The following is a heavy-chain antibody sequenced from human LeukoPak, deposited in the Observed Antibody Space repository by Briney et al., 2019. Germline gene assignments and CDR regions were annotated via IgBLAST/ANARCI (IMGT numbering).Heavy chain of an antibody. J-gene: IGHJ4*02. CDR2: INHSGST. CDR1: GGSFSGYY. Sequence: SETLSVTCAVYGGSFSGYYWSWIRQPPGKGLEWIGEINHSGSTNYNPSLKSRVTISVDTSKNQFSLKLSSVTAADTAVYYCARAPPNLDIVVVPAAIPPDYWGQGTLVTVSS. CDR3: ARAPPNLDIVVVPAAIPPDY. V-gene: IGHV4-34*01. D-gene: IGHD2-2*02.